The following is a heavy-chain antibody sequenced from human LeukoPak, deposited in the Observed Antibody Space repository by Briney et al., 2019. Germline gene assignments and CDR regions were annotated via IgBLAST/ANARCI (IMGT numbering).Heavy chain of an antibody. Sequence: GGSLRLSCAASGFTFSSYGMHWVRQAPGKGLEWVAVISYDGSNKYYADSVKGRFTISRDNSKNTLYLQMNSLRAEDTAVYYCAKSGVYYYGSAVDYWGQGTLVTVSS. CDR1: GFTFSSYG. CDR2: ISYDGSNK. J-gene: IGHJ4*02. CDR3: AKSGVYYYGSAVDY. D-gene: IGHD3-10*01. V-gene: IGHV3-30*18.